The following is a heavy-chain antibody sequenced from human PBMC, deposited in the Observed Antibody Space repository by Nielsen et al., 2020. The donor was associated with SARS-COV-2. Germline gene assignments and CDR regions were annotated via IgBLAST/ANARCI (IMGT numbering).Heavy chain of an antibody. Sequence: GESLKISCAASGFSLTRNGMHWVRQSPGKGLEWVSFISFDGTTKYHADSVKGRFTIPRDTSTNTLFLQMSSLRPEDTAIYYCAKDMLVSYSAFGWGVLESWGQGTLVTVSS. D-gene: IGHD3-16*01. J-gene: IGHJ5*02. CDR2: ISFDGTTK. CDR1: GFSLTRNG. V-gene: IGHV3-30*02. CDR3: AKDMLVSYSAFGWGVLES.